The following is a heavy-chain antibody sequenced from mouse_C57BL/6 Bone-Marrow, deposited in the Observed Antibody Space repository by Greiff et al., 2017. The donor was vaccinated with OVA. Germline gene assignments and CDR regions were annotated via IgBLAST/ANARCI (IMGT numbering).Heavy chain of an antibody. CDR1: GYTFTSYG. CDR3: ARFNDLYYFDY. Sequence: QVQLKQSGAELARPGASVKLSCKASGYTFTSYGISWVKQRTGQGLEWIGEIYPRSGNTYYNEKFKGKATLTADRSSSTAYMELRSLTSEDSAVYFCARFNDLYYFDYWGQGTTLTVSS. D-gene: IGHD2-3*01. V-gene: IGHV1-81*01. CDR2: IYPRSGNT. J-gene: IGHJ2*01.